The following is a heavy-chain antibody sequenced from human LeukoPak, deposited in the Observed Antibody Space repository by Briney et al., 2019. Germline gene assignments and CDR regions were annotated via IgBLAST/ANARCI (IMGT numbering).Heavy chain of an antibody. CDR2: ISGSGGST. J-gene: IGHJ4*02. Sequence: GGSLRLSCAVSGFTFSSYAMDWVRQAPGKGLEWVSAISGSGGSTYYADSVKGRFTISRDNSMNTLYLQMNSLRAEDTAVYYCAPRGSGWYFDYWGQGNLVTVSS. CDR3: APRGSGWYFDY. CDR1: GFTFSSYA. D-gene: IGHD6-19*01. V-gene: IGHV3-23*01.